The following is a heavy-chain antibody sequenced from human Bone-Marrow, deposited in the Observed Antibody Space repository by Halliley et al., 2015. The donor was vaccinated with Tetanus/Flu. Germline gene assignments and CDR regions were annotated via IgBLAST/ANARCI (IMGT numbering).Heavy chain of an antibody. D-gene: IGHD2-8*01. Sequence: ITPGGGTSSRPSLKGRVTISIDTSKNQFSLRLNSMTAADTAVYYCVRDSLFCANGVCYSGNFDSWGQGTLVTVSS. J-gene: IGHJ4*02. V-gene: IGHV4-34*01. CDR3: VRDSLFCANGVCYSGNFDS. CDR2: ITPGGGT.